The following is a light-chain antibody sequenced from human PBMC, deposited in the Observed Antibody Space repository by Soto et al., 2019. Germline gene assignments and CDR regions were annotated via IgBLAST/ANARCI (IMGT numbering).Light chain of an antibody. CDR3: QQYGSSLFT. J-gene: IGKJ3*01. Sequence: DIVMTQSPLSLPVTSGTPASLSRRPSQILLHSNGYNYLDWYQQKPGQDTRLLSYGTSSRDTGIPDRVSGSGSGTDVTLTISRLEPEDFAVYYCQQYGSSLFTFGPGTKVDIK. CDR2: GTS. CDR1: QILLHSNGYNY. V-gene: IGKV3-20*01.